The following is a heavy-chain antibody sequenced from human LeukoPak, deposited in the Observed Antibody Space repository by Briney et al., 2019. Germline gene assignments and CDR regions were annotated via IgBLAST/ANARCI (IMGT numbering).Heavy chain of an antibody. CDR2: IYSGGST. CDR3: ARERTPGSGYGVDY. V-gene: IGHV3-66*01. D-gene: IGHD6-25*01. CDR1: GFTFSSYT. J-gene: IGHJ4*02. Sequence: PGGSLRLSCAASGFTFSSYTMSWVRQAPGKGLEWVSLIYSGGSTYYADSVKGRFTVSRDNAKNSLYLQMNSLRAEDTAVYYCARERTPGSGYGVDYWGQGTVVTVSS.